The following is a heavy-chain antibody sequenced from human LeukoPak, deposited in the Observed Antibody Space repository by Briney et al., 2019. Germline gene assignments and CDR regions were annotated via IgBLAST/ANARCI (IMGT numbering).Heavy chain of an antibody. CDR3: ARKAFGSSRRFVDF. D-gene: IGHD6-13*01. V-gene: IGHV1-2*02. J-gene: IGHJ4*02. CDR1: GYTFPAYQ. CDR2: IIPNTGDA. Sequence: ASVRVSCKASGYTFPAYQIHWVRQAPGQGLEWMGWIIPNTGDANYAQRFQGRVTLTRDTSSATAYMELRGLSSDETAVYYCARKAFGSSRRFVDFWGQGTLVTVSS.